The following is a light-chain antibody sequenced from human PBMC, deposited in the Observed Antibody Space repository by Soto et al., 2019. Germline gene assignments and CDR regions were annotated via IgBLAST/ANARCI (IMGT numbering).Light chain of an antibody. Sequence: QSALTQPASVSGSPGQAITISCTGTSSDVGGYNYVSWYQQHPGKAPKLMIYEVNYRPSGVSNRFSDSKSGNTASLTISGLQSEDEADYYCSSYTRTSTLGFVGGTKLTVL. CDR2: EVN. J-gene: IGLJ3*02. V-gene: IGLV2-14*01. CDR3: SSYTRTSTLG. CDR1: SSDVGGYNY.